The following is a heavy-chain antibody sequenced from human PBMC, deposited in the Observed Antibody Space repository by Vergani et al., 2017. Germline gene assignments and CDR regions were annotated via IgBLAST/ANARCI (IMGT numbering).Heavy chain of an antibody. V-gene: IGHV1-69*01. D-gene: IGHD2-2*01. CDR1: GGTFSSYA. CDR2: IIPIFGTA. Sequence: QVQLVQSGAEVKKPGSSVKVSCKASGGTFSSYAISWVRQAPGQGLEWMGGIIPIFGTANYAQKFQGRVTITADESTSTAYMELSSPRSEDTAVYYCASNLRNLEEVPAAYYYYMDVWGKGTTVTVSS. J-gene: IGHJ6*03. CDR3: ASNLRNLEEVPAAYYYYMDV.